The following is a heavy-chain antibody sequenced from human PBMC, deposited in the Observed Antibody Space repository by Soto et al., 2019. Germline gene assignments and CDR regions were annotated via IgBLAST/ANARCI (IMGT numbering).Heavy chain of an antibody. J-gene: IGHJ3*02. CDR3: ARQRSDAFDI. CDR2: IKQDGSET. D-gene: IGHD1-1*01. CDR1: GFTFSGYW. V-gene: IGHV3-7*01. Sequence: EVQLVESGGGLVQPGGSLRLSCTASGFTFSGYWMSWVRQAPGKGLEWVANIKQDGSETYYVDSVKGRFSISRDNAKSSLFLGMNSLRADDTAVYYCARQRSDAFDIWGQGTMVTVSS.